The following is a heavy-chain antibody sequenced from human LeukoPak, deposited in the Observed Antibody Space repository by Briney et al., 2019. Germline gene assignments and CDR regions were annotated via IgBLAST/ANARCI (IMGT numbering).Heavy chain of an antibody. D-gene: IGHD3-10*01. V-gene: IGHV4-61*01. Sequence: ASETLSLTCTVSGASVSSGSYYWSWIRQPPGKGLEWIGYIYYSGSTNYNPSLRSRVTISVDTSKNQFSLKLSSVTAADTAVYYCARSGVGPPVTEPFDYWGQGTLVIVFS. CDR2: IYYSGST. CDR3: ARSGVGPPVTEPFDY. CDR1: GASVSSGSYY. J-gene: IGHJ4*02.